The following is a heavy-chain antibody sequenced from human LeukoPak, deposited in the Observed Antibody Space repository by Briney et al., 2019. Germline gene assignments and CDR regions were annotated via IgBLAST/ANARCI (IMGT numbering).Heavy chain of an antibody. CDR1: GFTFDDYA. CDR3: AKDTGHQYYYDSSGRLTTGYFDY. D-gene: IGHD3-22*01. Sequence: GGSLRLSCAASGFTFDDYAMHWVRQAPGKGLEWVSGISWNSGSIGYADSVKGRFTISRDNAKNSLYLQMNSLRAEDTALYYCAKDTGHQYYYDSSGRLTTGYFDYWGQRTLVTVSS. CDR2: ISWNSGSI. V-gene: IGHV3-9*01. J-gene: IGHJ4*02.